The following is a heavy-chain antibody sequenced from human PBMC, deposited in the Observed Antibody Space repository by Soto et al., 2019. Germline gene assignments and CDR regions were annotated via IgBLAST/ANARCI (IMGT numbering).Heavy chain of an antibody. J-gene: IGHJ4*02. D-gene: IGHD5-18*01. Sequence: EVQLVESGGGLVKPGGSLRLSCAASGFTFSSYSMNWVRQAPGKGLEWVSSISSSSSYIYYADSVKGRFTISRDNAKNSLYLQMNSLRAEDTAVYYGARDQPGYSYGYGLGYWGQGTVVTVSS. CDR3: ARDQPGYSYGYGLGY. CDR1: GFTFSSYS. V-gene: IGHV3-21*01. CDR2: ISSSSSYI.